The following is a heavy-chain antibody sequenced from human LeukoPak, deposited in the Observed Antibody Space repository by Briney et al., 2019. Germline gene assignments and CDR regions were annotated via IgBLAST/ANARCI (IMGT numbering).Heavy chain of an antibody. Sequence: PSETLSLTCAVYGGSFSGYYWSWIRQPPGKGLEWIGEINHSGSTNYNPSLKSRVTISVDTSKNQFSLRLSSVTAADTAVYYCARLGSGSYSIDYWGQGTLVTVSS. D-gene: IGHD1-26*01. CDR1: GGSFSGYY. J-gene: IGHJ4*02. CDR3: ARLGSGSYSIDY. V-gene: IGHV4-34*01. CDR2: INHSGST.